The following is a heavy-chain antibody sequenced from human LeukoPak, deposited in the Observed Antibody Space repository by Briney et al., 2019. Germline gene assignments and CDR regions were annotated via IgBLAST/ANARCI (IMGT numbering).Heavy chain of an antibody. CDR2: MRYDGSEE. CDR3: AGKAAAYYFVY. V-gene: IGHV3-30*02. D-gene: IGHD2-2*01. J-gene: IGHJ4*02. CDR1: GFSFNTYG. Sequence: GGSLRLSCAASGFSFNTYGMHWVRQAPGKGLEWVTFMRYDGSEEYYADSVKGRFTISRDNSKNTLYLQMDSLRGEDTAVYYCAGKAAAYYFVYWGQGTLVTVSS.